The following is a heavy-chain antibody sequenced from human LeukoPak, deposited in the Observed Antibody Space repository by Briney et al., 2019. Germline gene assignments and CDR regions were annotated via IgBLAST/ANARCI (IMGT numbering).Heavy chain of an antibody. V-gene: IGHV1-24*01. CDR1: GYTLTELS. Sequence: ASVKVSCKVSGYTLTELSMHWVRQAPGKGLEWMGGFDPEDGETIYAQKFQGRVTMTEDTSTDTAYMELSSLRSEDTAVYYCARARMNYGGNSQYFQHWGQGTLVTVSS. J-gene: IGHJ1*01. CDR3: ARARMNYGGNSQYFQH. D-gene: IGHD4-23*01. CDR2: FDPEDGET.